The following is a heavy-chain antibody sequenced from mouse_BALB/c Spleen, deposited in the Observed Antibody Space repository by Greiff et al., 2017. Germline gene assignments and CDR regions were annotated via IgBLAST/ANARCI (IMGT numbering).Heavy chain of an antibody. Sequence: QVKLQQSGAELVKPGASVKLSCKASGYTFTSYYMYWVKQRPGQGLEWIGEINPSNGGTNFNEKFKSKATLTVDKSSSTAYMQLSSLTSEDSAVYYCTRSHYGNYDYAMDYWGQGTSVTVSS. CDR3: TRSHYGNYDYAMDY. CDR2: INPSNGGT. CDR1: GYTFTSYY. D-gene: IGHD2-1*01. J-gene: IGHJ4*01. V-gene: IGHV1S81*02.